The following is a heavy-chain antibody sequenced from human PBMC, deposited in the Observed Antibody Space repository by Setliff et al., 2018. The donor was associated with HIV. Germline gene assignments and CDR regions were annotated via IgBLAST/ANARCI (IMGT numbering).Heavy chain of an antibody. CDR1: GFTFSNYW. J-gene: IGHJ4*02. D-gene: IGHD3-3*01. CDR3: ARWGDTPTFYNFWSGYYFDY. Sequence: GGSLRLSCTASGFTFSNYWMSWVRQAPGKGLEWVANINQDGSEKYYLVSVKGRFTISRDNAKTSLYLQINSLRAEDTAVYFCARWGDTPTFYNFWSGYYFDYWGQGALVTVS. V-gene: IGHV3-7*01. CDR2: INQDGSEK.